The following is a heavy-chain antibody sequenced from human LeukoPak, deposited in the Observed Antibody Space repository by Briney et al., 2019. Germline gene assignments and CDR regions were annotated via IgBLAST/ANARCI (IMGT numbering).Heavy chain of an antibody. CDR2: IYYSGST. CDR3: ARELDYGDYASYFDY. V-gene: IGHV4-59*01. D-gene: IGHD4-17*01. Sequence: SGTLSLTCAVSGGSISSYYWSWIRQPPGKGLEWIGYIYYSGSTNYNPSLKNRVTISVDTSKNQFSLKLSSVTAADTAVYYRARELDYGDYASYFDYWGQGTLVTVSS. CDR1: GGSISSYY. J-gene: IGHJ4*02.